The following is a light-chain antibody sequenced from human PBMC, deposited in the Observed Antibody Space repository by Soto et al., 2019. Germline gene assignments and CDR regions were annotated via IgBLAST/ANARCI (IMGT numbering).Light chain of an antibody. J-gene: IGLJ3*02. CDR1: SSDVGGYNY. CDR3: CSYAGSYTWV. Sequence: QSALTQPRSVSGSPGQSVTIACTGTSSDVGGYNYVSWYQQHPGKAPKVMIYDVSKRPSGVPDRFSGSKSGNTASLTISGLQAEDDADYYCCSYAGSYTWVFGGGTQLTVL. CDR2: DVS. V-gene: IGLV2-11*01.